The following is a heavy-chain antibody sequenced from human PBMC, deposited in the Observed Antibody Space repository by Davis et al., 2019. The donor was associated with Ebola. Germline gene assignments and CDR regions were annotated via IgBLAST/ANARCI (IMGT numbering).Heavy chain of an antibody. CDR2: ISGSGGST. V-gene: IGHV3-23*01. CDR1: GFTFSSYA. Sequence: GESLKISCAASGFTFSSYAMSWVRQAPGKGLEWVSAISGSGGSTYYADSVKGRFTISRDNSKNTLYLQMNSLRAEDTAVYYCAKGAVADPTSDYWGQGTLVTVSS. D-gene: IGHD6-19*01. J-gene: IGHJ4*02. CDR3: AKGAVADPTSDY.